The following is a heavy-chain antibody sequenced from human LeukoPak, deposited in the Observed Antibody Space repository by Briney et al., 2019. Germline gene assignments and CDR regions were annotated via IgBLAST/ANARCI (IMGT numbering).Heavy chain of an antibody. J-gene: IGHJ4*01. Sequence: GGSLRLSCAASGFNFIDYSMNWVRQAPGKGLEWISYIGISSGNTKYADSVKGRFTNSRDKARNSLYLQMTSMRVEDTAVYYCARDHRYAFDNWGHGTLVTVSS. CDR2: IGISSGNT. D-gene: IGHD5-12*01. CDR1: GFNFIDYS. V-gene: IGHV3-48*01. CDR3: ARDHRYAFDN.